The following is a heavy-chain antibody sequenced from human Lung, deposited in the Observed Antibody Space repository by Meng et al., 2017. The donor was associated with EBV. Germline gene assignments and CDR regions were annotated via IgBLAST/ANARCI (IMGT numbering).Heavy chain of an antibody. CDR3: ARGDGYNEYNWFDP. CDR1: GGTFSSYA. V-gene: IGHV1-69*01. CDR2: IIPIFGTA. J-gene: IGHJ5*02. D-gene: IGHD5-24*01. Sequence: QVPLVAAGAEVKKPGSSVKVSCKASGGTFSSYAISWVRQAPGQGLEWMGGIIPIFGTANYAQKFQGRVTITADESTSTAYMELSSLRSEDTAVYYCARGDGYNEYNWFDPWGQGTLVTVSS.